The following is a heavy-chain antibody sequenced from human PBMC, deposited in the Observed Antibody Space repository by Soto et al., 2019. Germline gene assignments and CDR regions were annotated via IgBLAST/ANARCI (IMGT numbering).Heavy chain of an antibody. CDR3: ARDRAGPQHYFDY. D-gene: IGHD3-10*01. Sequence: PGGSLRLSCAASGFTFSGDWMHWVRQAPGKGLVWVSRINTDGSDTSYADSVKGRFTISRDNTKNTLYLQMNSLRAEDTAVYYCARDRAGPQHYFDYWSQGNMVTVSS. V-gene: IGHV3-74*01. CDR2: INTDGSDT. J-gene: IGHJ4*02. CDR1: GFTFSGDW.